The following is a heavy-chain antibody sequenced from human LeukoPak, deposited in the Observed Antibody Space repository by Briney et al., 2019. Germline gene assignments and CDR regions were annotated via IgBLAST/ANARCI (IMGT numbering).Heavy chain of an antibody. Sequence: GGSLRLSCAASGFTFSSYSMNWVRQAPGKRLEWVSSISSSSSYIYYADSVKGRFTISRDNAKNSLYLQMNSLRAEDTAVYYCARDSRVVVINVWFDPWGQGTLVTVSS. CDR3: ARDSRVVVINVWFDP. D-gene: IGHD3-22*01. J-gene: IGHJ5*02. CDR1: GFTFSSYS. CDR2: ISSSSSYI. V-gene: IGHV3-21*01.